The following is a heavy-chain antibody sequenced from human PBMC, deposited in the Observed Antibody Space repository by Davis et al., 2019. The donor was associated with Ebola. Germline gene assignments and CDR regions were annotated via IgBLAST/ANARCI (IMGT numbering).Heavy chain of an antibody. V-gene: IGHV3-15*01. CDR2: IRSKADGGTT. J-gene: IGHJ4*02. CDR1: GFTFTSAW. CDR3: ATDTPTRPDKVDY. Sequence: PGGSLRLSCAASGFTFTSAWMSWVRQAPGKGLEWVGRIRSKADGGTTDYAAHVKGRFTISRDDSENTLYLQMNTLKTEDTAVYYCATDTPTRPDKVDYWGQGTLVTVSS. D-gene: IGHD6-6*01.